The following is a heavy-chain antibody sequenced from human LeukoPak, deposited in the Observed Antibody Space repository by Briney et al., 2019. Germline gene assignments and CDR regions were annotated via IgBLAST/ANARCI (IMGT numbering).Heavy chain of an antibody. CDR3: AKGLGRQLLHAFDI. V-gene: IGHV3-30*18. Sequence: PGRSLRLSCAASGFTFSDYGMHWVRQAPGKGLEGVAVISYDGSNRFYADSVKGRFTISRDNSKNTLYLQMNSLRAEDTAVYYCAKGLGRQLLHAFDIWGQGTMVTVSS. D-gene: IGHD2-2*01. CDR2: ISYDGSNR. J-gene: IGHJ3*02. CDR1: GFTFSDYG.